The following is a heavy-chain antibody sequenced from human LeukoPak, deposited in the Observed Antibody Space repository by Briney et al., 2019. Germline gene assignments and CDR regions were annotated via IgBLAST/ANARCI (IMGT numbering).Heavy chain of an antibody. CDR1: GGSFSGYY. D-gene: IGHD3-3*02. CDR3: ARRGILLALRY. V-gene: IGHV4-34*01. Sequence: SSETLSLTCAVYGGSFSGYYWSWIRLPPGKGLEWIGEINQSGSTNYNPSLKSRVTISVDTSKNQFSLKLSSVTAADTAVYYCARRGILLALRYWGQGTLVTVSS. J-gene: IGHJ4*02. CDR2: INQSGST.